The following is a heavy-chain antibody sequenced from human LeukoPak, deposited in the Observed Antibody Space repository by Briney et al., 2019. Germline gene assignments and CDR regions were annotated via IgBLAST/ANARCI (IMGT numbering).Heavy chain of an antibody. J-gene: IGHJ4*02. CDR1: GYTFTSYY. CDR2: INPSGGST. D-gene: IGHD6-6*01. Sequence: GASVKVSCKASGYTFTSYYMHWVRQAPGQGLEWMGIINPSGGSTSYAQKFQGRVTMTRDMSTSTVYMELSSVTAADTAVYYCARGSWQLAEEVYWGQGTLVTVSS. V-gene: IGHV1-46*01. CDR3: ARGSWQLAEEVY.